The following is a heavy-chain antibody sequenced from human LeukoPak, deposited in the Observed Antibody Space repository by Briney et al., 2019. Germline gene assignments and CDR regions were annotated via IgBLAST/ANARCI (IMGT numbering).Heavy chain of an antibody. V-gene: IGHV3-7*01. CDR2: IKQDGSEK. CDR1: GFTFSSYW. J-gene: IGHJ6*03. Sequence: GGSLRLSCAASGFTFSSYWMSWVRQAPGKGLEWVANIKQDGSEKYYVDSVKGRFTISRDNAKNSLYLQMNSLRAEDTAVYYCARERASIAVAGTYYYYYYMDVWGKGTTVTISS. D-gene: IGHD6-19*01. CDR3: ARERASIAVAGTYYYYYYMDV.